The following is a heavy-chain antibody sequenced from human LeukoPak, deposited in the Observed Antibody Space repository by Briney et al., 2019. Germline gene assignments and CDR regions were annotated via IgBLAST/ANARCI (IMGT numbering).Heavy chain of an antibody. CDR2: VNPGDSDT. V-gene: IGHV5-51*01. Sequence: GVSLKISCKGSGYSFANYWIAWVRQMPGTGLEWMGIVNPGDSDTRYSPSFQGQVTISADKSISTASLQWSSLKASDTAMYYCARHYSGSYHSSLEYWGQGTLVTVSS. CDR1: GYSFANYW. J-gene: IGHJ4*02. D-gene: IGHD1-26*01. CDR3: ARHYSGSYHSSLEY.